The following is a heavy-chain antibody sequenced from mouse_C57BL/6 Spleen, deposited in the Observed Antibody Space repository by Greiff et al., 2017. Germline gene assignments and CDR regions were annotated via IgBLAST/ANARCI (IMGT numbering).Heavy chain of an antibody. CDR1: GFTFSNYW. D-gene: IGHD2-4*01. V-gene: IGHV6-3*01. CDR2: IRLKSDNYAT. Sequence: DVMLVESGGGLVQPGGSMKLSCVASGFTFSNYWMNWVRQSPEKGLEWVAQIRLKSDNYATHYAESVKGRFTISRDDSKSSVYLQMNNLRAEDTGIYYCTEGYYDYAWFAYWGQGTLVTVSA. CDR3: TEGYYDYAWFAY. J-gene: IGHJ3*01.